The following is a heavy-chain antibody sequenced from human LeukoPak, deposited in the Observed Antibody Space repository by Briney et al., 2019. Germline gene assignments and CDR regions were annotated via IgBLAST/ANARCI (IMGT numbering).Heavy chain of an antibody. CDR1: GGSFSVYY. Sequence: NPSETLSLTCAVYGGSFSVYYWSWIRQPPGKGLEWIGEINHNGSTNYNPSLKSRVTISVDTPKNQFSLKLSSVTAADTAVYYCARGGQLADYWGQGTLVTVSS. D-gene: IGHD6-13*01. CDR2: INHNGST. CDR3: ARGGQLADY. J-gene: IGHJ4*02. V-gene: IGHV4-34*01.